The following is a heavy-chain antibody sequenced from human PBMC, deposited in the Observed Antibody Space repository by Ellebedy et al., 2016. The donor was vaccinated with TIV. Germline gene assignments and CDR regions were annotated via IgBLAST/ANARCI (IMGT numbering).Heavy chain of an antibody. Sequence: AASVKVSCKASGYTFTDDYMHWVRQAPGQGLEWMGWINPNTGGTDYAQKIKGRVTMTRATSISTAYKELSSLTSDDTAVYYCARFYGSGSYSDYWGQGTLVTVSS. J-gene: IGHJ4*02. CDR2: INPNTGGT. D-gene: IGHD3-10*01. V-gene: IGHV1-2*02. CDR1: GYTFTDDY. CDR3: ARFYGSGSYSDY.